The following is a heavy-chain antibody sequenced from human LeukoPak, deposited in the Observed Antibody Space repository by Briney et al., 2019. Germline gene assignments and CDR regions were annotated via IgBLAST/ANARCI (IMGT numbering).Heavy chain of an antibody. Sequence: SXKXXXXXFTXXXXHWGXXXXXQXXXWMXIXXPSGGSTSYAQKFQGRVTMTRDTSTSTVYMELSSLRSEDTAEYYCARALRIAAAGTVDAFDIWGQGTMVTVSS. J-gene: IGHJ3*02. CDR3: ARALRIAAAGTVDAFDI. D-gene: IGHD6-13*01. CDR1: XXXFTXXX. CDR2: XXPSGGST. V-gene: IGHV1-46*01.